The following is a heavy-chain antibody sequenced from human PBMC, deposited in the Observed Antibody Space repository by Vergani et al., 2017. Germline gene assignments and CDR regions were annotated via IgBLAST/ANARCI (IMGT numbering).Heavy chain of an antibody. D-gene: IGHD3-10*01. J-gene: IGHJ4*02. Sequence: QVQLEESGPGLVKPSETLSLTCTVSGGSISSGSYYWSWIRQPAGKGLEWIGRIYTSGSTNYNPSLKSRVTISVDTSKNQFSLKLISVTAADTAVYYCARDRGLDGDYHFDYWGQGILVTVSS. CDR2: IYTSGST. V-gene: IGHV4-61*02. CDR1: GGSISSGSYY. CDR3: ARDRGLDGDYHFDY.